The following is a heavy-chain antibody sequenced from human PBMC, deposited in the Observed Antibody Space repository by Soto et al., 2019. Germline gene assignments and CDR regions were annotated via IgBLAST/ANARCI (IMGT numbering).Heavy chain of an antibody. Sequence: PSETLSLTCAVYGGSFSGYYWSWIRQPPGKGLEWIGEINHSGSTNYNPSLKSRVTISVDTSKNQFSLKLSSVTAADTAVYYCARVGGSSGYYPYYYYGMDVWGQGTTVTVSS. D-gene: IGHD3-22*01. CDR3: ARVGGSSGYYPYYYYGMDV. J-gene: IGHJ6*02. V-gene: IGHV4-34*01. CDR2: INHSGST. CDR1: GGSFSGYY.